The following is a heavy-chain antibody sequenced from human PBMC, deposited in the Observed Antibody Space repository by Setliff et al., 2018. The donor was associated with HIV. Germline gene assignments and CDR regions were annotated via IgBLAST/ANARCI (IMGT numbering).Heavy chain of an antibody. CDR3: TRHCNAGTCYFYI. J-gene: IGHJ3*02. CDR2: VDPKNGKT. V-gene: IGHV1-69-2*01. CDR1: GYTFTDYY. Sequence: GASVKVSCKASGYTFTDYYMHWVQQAPGKGLEWMGRVDPKNGKTLYAENLRGRITITADTSTDTAYMELNSLRSDDTAVYYCTRHCNAGTCYFYIWGQGTMVTVSS. D-gene: IGHD2-15*01.